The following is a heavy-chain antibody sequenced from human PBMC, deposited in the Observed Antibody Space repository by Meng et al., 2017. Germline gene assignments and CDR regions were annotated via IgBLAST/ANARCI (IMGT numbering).Heavy chain of an antibody. V-gene: IGHV2-5*02. J-gene: IGHJ4*02. D-gene: IGHD3-3*01. CDR2: IYWDDDK. Sequence: HITLKESGPTLVKPTQTLTLTCTFSGFSLSTSGVGVGWIRQPPGKALEWLALIYWDDDKRYSPSLKSRLTITKDTSKNQVVLTMTNMDPVDTATYYCAHSKKTYYDFWSGYLGYYFDYWGQGTLVTVSS. CDR3: AHSKKTYYDFWSGYLGYYFDY. CDR1: GFSLSTSGVG.